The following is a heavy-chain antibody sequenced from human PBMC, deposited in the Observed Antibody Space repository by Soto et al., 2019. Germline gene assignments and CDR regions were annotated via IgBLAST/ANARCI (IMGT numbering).Heavy chain of an antibody. CDR3: ARGRKGYSSSWCVVVD. J-gene: IGHJ4*02. Sequence: QVQLQQWGAGLLKPSETLSLTCAVYGGSFSGYCWSWIRQPPGKGLEWIGEITHSGSSNYNPSLKSRVTISVDTSKNQFSLKLNSVTAADTAVYYCARGRKGYSSSWCVVVDWGQGTLVTVPS. V-gene: IGHV4-34*01. CDR2: ITHSGSS. D-gene: IGHD6-13*01. CDR1: GGSFSGYC.